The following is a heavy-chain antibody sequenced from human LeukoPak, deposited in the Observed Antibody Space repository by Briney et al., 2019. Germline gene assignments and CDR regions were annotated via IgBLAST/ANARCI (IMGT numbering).Heavy chain of an antibody. J-gene: IGHJ6*02. CDR1: GFTFSSYS. CDR2: ISSSSSYI. CDR3: ARAYFDWLGWAYYYYGMDV. Sequence: GGSLRLSCAASGFTFSSYSMNWVRQAPGKGLEWVSSISSSSSYIYYADSVKGRFTISRDNAKNSLYLQMNSLRAEDTAVYYCARAYFDWLGWAYYYYGMDVWGQGTTVTVSS. V-gene: IGHV3-21*01. D-gene: IGHD3-9*01.